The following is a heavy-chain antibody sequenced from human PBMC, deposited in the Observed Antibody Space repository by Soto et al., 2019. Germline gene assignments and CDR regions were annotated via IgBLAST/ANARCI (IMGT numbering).Heavy chain of an antibody. Sequence: GGSLRLSCAASGFTFSSYAMHWVRQAPGKGLEWVAVISYDGSNKYYADSVKGRFTISRDNSKNTLYLQMSSLRAEDTAVYYCARDHRITMIVGGEGRYGMDVWGQGTTVTVSS. CDR2: ISYDGSNK. CDR3: ARDHRITMIVGGEGRYGMDV. V-gene: IGHV3-30-3*01. D-gene: IGHD3-22*01. J-gene: IGHJ6*02. CDR1: GFTFSSYA.